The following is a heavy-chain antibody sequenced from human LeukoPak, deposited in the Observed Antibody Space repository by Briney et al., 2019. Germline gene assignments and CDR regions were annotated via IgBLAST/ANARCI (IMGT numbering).Heavy chain of an antibody. D-gene: IGHD7-27*01. CDR3: AKDASAFFVGTLYYFDY. V-gene: IGHV3-23*01. J-gene: IGHJ4*02. CDR1: GFTFSSYA. CDR2: ISGSGGST. Sequence: GGSLRLSCAASGFTFSSYAMSWVRQAPGKGLEWVSGISGSGGSTYYADSVKGRFTISRDNSKNTLYLQMNSLRAEDTAVYYCAKDASAFFVGTLYYFDYWGQGTLVTVSS.